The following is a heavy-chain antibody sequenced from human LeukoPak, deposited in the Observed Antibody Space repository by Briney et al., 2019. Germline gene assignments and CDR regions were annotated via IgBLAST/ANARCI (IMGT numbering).Heavy chain of an antibody. CDR3: ARAGYGDYYFDY. CDR2: IYSGGST. CDR1: GFTVSSNY. V-gene: IGHV3-53*01. D-gene: IGHD4-17*01. J-gene: IGHJ4*02. Sequence: GGSLRLSCAASGFTVSSNYMSWVRQAPGKGLEWVSVIYSGGSTYYADSVKGRFTISRDNSKNTLYLQMNSLGAEDTAVYYCARAGYGDYYFDYWGQGTLVTVSS.